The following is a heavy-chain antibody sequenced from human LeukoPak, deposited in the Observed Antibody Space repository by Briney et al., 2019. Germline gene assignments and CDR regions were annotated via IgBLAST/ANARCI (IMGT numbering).Heavy chain of an antibody. CDR1: GGSISSYS. J-gene: IGHJ6*02. V-gene: IGHV4-59*01. Sequence: SETLSLTCTVSGGSISSYSWGWIRQPPGKGLEWIGYIYYTGSTNYNPSLSSRVTIPVDTSKNQFSLRLSSVTAADTAVYFCARLRRGYCSRGSCYSDDFFGMDVWGQGTTVTVSS. CDR2: IYYTGST. CDR3: ARLRRGYCSRGSCYSDDFFGMDV. D-gene: IGHD2-15*01.